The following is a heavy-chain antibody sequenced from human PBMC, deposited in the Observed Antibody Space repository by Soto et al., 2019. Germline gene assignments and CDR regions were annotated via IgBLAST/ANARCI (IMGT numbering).Heavy chain of an antibody. CDR1: GGSISSSSYY. J-gene: IGHJ4*02. CDR3: ARLPYCSSTTCYFANY. CDR2: IYYSGST. Sequence: QLQLQESGPGLVKLSETLSLTCTVSGGSISSSSYYWGWIRQPPGEGLEWIASIYYSGSTYYNPSLKSRVTISVDTSKNEFSLKLSSVTAADTAVYFCARLPYCSSTTCYFANYWGQGTLVTVSS. V-gene: IGHV4-39*01. D-gene: IGHD2-2*01.